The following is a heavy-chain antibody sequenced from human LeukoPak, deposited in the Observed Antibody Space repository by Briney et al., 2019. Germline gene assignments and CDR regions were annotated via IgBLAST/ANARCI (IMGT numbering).Heavy chain of an antibody. V-gene: IGHV4-59*01. J-gene: IGHJ3*02. CDR3: ARMRWFGELFDKCQTQHDAFDI. CDR2: IYYSGST. D-gene: IGHD3-10*01. Sequence: SSETLSLTCTVSGGSISSYYWSWIRQPPGKGLEWIGYIYYSGSTNYNPSLKSRVTISVDTSKNQFSLKLSSVTAADTAVYYCARMRWFGELFDKCQTQHDAFDIWGQGTMVTVSS. CDR1: GGSISSYY.